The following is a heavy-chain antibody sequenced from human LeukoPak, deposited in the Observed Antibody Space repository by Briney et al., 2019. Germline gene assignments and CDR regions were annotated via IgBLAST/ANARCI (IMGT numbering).Heavy chain of an antibody. V-gene: IGHV4-34*01. Sequence: SETLSLTCTVSGGSISSYYWSWIRQPPGKGLEWIGEINHSGSTNYNPSLKSRVTISVDTSKNQFSLKLSSVTAADTAVYYCARRGRLPRRGWFDPWGQGTLVTVSS. CDR1: GGSISSYY. CDR3: ARRGRLPRRGWFDP. J-gene: IGHJ5*02. CDR2: INHSGST.